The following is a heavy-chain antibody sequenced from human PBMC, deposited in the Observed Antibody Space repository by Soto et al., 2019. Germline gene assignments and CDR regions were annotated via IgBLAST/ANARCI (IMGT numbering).Heavy chain of an antibody. CDR1: GGSFSGYC. V-gene: IGHV4-34*01. J-gene: IGHJ4*02. CDR3: ARGGELSTENFDY. Sequence: PSETLSLTCAVYGGSFSGYCWSWIRQPPGKGLEWIGEINHSGSTNYNPSLKSRVTISVDTSKNQFSLKLSSVTAADTAVYYCARGGELSTENFDYWGQGTLVTVSS. D-gene: IGHD3-16*02. CDR2: INHSGST.